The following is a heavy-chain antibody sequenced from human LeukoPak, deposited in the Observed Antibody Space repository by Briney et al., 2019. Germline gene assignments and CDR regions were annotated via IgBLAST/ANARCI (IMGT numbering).Heavy chain of an antibody. D-gene: IGHD2-2*01. J-gene: IGHJ4*02. Sequence: GGSLRLSCTASGFAFDEHGMSWVRQVPGKGLEWVSGINWSGGSTGYADPLRGRFTISRDNAKNSLYLQMNSLRAEDTALYYCARAPITSPFYFDSWGQGTLVTVSS. CDR1: GFAFDEHG. CDR2: INWSGGST. CDR3: ARAPITSPFYFDS. V-gene: IGHV3-20*04.